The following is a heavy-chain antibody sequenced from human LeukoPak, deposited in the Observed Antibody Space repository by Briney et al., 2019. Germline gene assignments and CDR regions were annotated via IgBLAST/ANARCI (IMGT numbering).Heavy chain of an antibody. V-gene: IGHV3-48*01. CDR2: ISSSSSTI. D-gene: IGHD3-3*01. CDR1: GFTFGSYS. Sequence: PGGSLRLSCAASGFTFGSYSMNWVRQAPGKGLEWVSYISSSSSTIYYADSVKGRFTISRDNAKNSLYLQMNSLRAEDTAVYYCARKTIFGVVTYYMDVWGKGTTVTVSS. CDR3: ARKTIFGVVTYYMDV. J-gene: IGHJ6*03.